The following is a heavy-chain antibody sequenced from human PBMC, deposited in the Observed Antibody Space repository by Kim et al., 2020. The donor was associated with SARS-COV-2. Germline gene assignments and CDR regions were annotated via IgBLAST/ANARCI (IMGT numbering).Heavy chain of an antibody. CDR2: IKSKTDGGTT. J-gene: IGHJ4*02. D-gene: IGHD6-6*01. Sequence: GGSLRLSCAASGFTFSNAWMSWVRQAPGKGLEWVGRIKSKTDGGTTDYAAPVKGRFTISRDDSKNTLYLQMNSLKTEDTAVYYCTTRHGYSSSSAFDYWGQGTLVTVSS. V-gene: IGHV3-15*01. CDR3: TTRHGYSSSSAFDY. CDR1: GFTFSNAW.